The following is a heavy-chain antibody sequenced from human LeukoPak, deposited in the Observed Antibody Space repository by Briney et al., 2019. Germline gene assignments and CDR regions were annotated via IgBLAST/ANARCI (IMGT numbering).Heavy chain of an antibody. CDR1: GGSFSAYY. J-gene: IGHJ1*01. D-gene: IGHD6-19*01. V-gene: IGHV4-34*01. CDR3: ARENSSRNFQH. CDR2: INHSGST. Sequence: SETLSLTCAVYGGSFSAYYWSWIRQPPGKGLEWIGEINHSGSTNYNPSLKSRVTTSVDTSKNQFSLKLSSVAAADTAVYYCARENSSRNFQHWGQGTLVTVSS.